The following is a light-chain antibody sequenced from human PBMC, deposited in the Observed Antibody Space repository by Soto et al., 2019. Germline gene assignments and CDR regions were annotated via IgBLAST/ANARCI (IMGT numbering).Light chain of an antibody. CDR3: AAWDGSLNGVL. Sequence: QSVLTQPPSASGTPGQRVTISCSGSRSNIGSNTVSWYQQLPGTAPKVLIYSNNQRPSGVPDRFSGSRSGTSASLAISGLQSEAEADYYCAAWDGSLNGVLFGGGTKLTVL. CDR1: RSNIGSNT. J-gene: IGLJ3*02. V-gene: IGLV1-44*01. CDR2: SNN.